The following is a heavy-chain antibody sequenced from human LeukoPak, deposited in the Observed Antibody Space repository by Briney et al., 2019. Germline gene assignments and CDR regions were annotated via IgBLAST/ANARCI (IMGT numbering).Heavy chain of an antibody. CDR1: GYTFTSYD. D-gene: IGHD6-19*01. V-gene: IGHV1-8*01. CDR2: MNPNSGNT. Sequence: ASVKVSCKASGYTFTSYDINWVRQATGQGLEWMGWMNPNSGNTGYAQKFQGRVTMTRNTSISTAYMELSSLRSEDTAVYYCARRHSSGWYYYYYYGMDVWSQGTTVTVSS. CDR3: ARRHSSGWYYYYYYGMDV. J-gene: IGHJ6*02.